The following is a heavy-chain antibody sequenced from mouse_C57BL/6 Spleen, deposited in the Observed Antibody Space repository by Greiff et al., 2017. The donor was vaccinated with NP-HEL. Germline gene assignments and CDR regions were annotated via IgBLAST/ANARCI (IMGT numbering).Heavy chain of an antibody. CDR1: GYTFTSYW. V-gene: IGHV1-53*01. CDR2: INPSNGGT. J-gene: IGHJ4*01. CDR3: ARKIYYDYDEDAMDY. D-gene: IGHD2-4*01. Sequence: QVQLQQSGTELVKPGASVKLSCKASGYTFTSYWMHWVKQRPGQGLEWIGNINPSNGGTNYNEKFKSKATLTVDKSSSPAYMQLSSLTSEDSAVYYCARKIYYDYDEDAMDYWGQGTSVTVSS.